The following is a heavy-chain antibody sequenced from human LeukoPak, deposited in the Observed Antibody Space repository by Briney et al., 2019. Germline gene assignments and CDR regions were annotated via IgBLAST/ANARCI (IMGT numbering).Heavy chain of an antibody. V-gene: IGHV3-48*01. CDR2: ITGNSHTI. D-gene: IGHD1-26*01. Sequence: GGSLRFSCEASGFSFKTYSMNWVRQAPGKGLEWISYITGNSHTIYYADSVKGRFTISRDNAKNSLYLQMNSLRAEDTAVYYCAKTLGATSYWGQGTLVTVSS. J-gene: IGHJ4*02. CDR3: AKTLGATSY. CDR1: GFSFKTYS.